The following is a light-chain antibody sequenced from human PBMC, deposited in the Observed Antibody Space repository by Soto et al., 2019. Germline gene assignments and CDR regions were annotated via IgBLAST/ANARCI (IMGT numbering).Light chain of an antibody. CDR3: TSYAGTYSFFYV. CDR1: SSDVGAYNY. Sequence: QSVLTQPPSASGSPGQSVTISRTGTSSDVGAYNYVSWYQQLPGKAPKLIIYEFSKRPSGVPDRFSGSKSGNTASLTVSGLQAEDEADYYCTSYAGTYSFFYVFGTGTKVTVL. CDR2: EFS. V-gene: IGLV2-8*01. J-gene: IGLJ1*01.